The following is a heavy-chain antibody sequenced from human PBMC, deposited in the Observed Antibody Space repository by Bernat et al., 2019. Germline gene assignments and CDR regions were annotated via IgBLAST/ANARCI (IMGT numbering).Heavy chain of an antibody. Sequence: QVQLVESGGGVVQPGGSLRLSCAASGFTFSSYAMNWVRQAPGKGLEWVAVISYDGSNKYYADSVKGRFTISRDNSKNTLYLQMNSLRAEDTAVYYCARTGYSSSWPPRGAFDIWGQGKMVTVSS. CDR2: ISYDGSNK. CDR1: GFTFSSYA. J-gene: IGHJ3*02. V-gene: IGHV3-30*04. D-gene: IGHD6-13*01. CDR3: ARTGYSSSWPPRGAFDI.